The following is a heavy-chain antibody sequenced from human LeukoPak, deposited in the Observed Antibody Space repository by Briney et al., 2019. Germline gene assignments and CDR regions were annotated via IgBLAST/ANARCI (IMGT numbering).Heavy chain of an antibody. J-gene: IGHJ2*01. CDR2: INSDGSST. CDR1: GFTFSSYW. D-gene: IGHD5-18*01. V-gene: IGHV3-74*01. CDR3: ARGDTAMAYWYFDL. Sequence: PGGTLRLSCAASGFTFSSYWMHWVRHTPAKALVWVSRINSDGSSTSYADSVKGRFTISRDNAKNTLYLQMNSLRAEDTAVYYCARGDTAMAYWYFDLWGRGTLVTVSS.